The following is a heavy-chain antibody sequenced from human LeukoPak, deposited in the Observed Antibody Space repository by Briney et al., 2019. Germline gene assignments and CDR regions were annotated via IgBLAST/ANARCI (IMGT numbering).Heavy chain of an antibody. J-gene: IGHJ4*02. CDR1: GASISSSIYY. CDR2: IYYGGST. CDR3: ARHYYGSGRRDY. D-gene: IGHD3-10*01. V-gene: IGHV4-39*01. Sequence: SETLSLTCTVSGASISSSIYYWGWIRQPPGKGLEWIGSIYYGGSTYYNPSLKSRVTISVDTSKNQFSLKLTSVTAADTALYYCARHYYGSGRRDYWGQGTLVTVSS.